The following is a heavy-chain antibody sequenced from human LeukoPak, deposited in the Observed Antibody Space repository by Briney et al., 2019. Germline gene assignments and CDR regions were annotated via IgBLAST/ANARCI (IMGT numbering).Heavy chain of an antibody. CDR1: GFTFDDYA. CDR3: ARVYYYDSSGYYFDY. CDR2: IYPGDSDT. Sequence: PGGSLRLSCAASGFTFDDYAMHWVRQAPGKGLEWMGIIYPGDSDTRYSPSFQGQVTISADKSISTAYLQWSSLKASDTAMYYCARVYYYDSSGYYFDYWGQGTLVTVSS. D-gene: IGHD3-22*01. V-gene: IGHV5-51*01. J-gene: IGHJ4*02.